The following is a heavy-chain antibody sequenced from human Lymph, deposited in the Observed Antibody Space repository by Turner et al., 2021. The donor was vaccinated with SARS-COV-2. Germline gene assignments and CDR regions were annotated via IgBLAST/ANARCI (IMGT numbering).Heavy chain of an antibody. CDR2: FYNMGSI. CDR1: GGSISSTS. Sequence: QVQLQESGPGLVRPSETLSLTCTVSGGSISSTSWSWIRQSPGRGLGCCVYFYNMGSINYNPTLRSRVTISFDTSKNQLSLNLISGTAADTAVYYCARHQGATSGYDHGMNVWGQGTAVIVSS. J-gene: IGHJ6*02. V-gene: IGHV4-59*08. D-gene: IGHD1-1*01. CDR3: ARHQGATSGYDHGMNV.